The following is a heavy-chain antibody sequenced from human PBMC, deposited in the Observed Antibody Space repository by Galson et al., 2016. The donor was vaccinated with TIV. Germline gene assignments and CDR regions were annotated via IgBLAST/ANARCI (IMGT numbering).Heavy chain of an antibody. V-gene: IGHV1-2*02. Sequence: SVKVSCKASGYSFIGYYLHWIRQAPGQGLEWVGWINPKTGATTYAQEFQGRITMTRDTSASTVYMDLNRLQSDDTAVYYCARSDSYYKYALDVWGQGTTATVSS. CDR3: ARSDSYYKYALDV. CDR2: INPKTGAT. CDR1: GYSFIGYY. D-gene: IGHD3-10*01. J-gene: IGHJ3*01.